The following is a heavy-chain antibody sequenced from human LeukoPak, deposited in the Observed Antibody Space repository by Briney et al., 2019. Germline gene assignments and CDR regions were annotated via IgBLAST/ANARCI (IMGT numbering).Heavy chain of an antibody. Sequence: PGGSLRLSCAASGFTFSSYDMHWVRQATGKGLEWVSAIGTAGDTYYPGSVKGRFTISRENAKNSLYLQMNSLRAGDTAVYYCARQYDRGAFDIWGQGTMVTVSS. CDR2: IGTAGDT. J-gene: IGHJ3*02. D-gene: IGHD3-10*02. CDR1: GFTFSSYD. V-gene: IGHV3-13*01. CDR3: ARQYDRGAFDI.